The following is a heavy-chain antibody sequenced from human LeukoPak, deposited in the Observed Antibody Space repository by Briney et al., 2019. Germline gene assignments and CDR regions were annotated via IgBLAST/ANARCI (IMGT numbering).Heavy chain of an antibody. J-gene: IGHJ4*02. Sequence: GGSLRLPCAASGFTFSSYSMNWVRQAPGKGLEWVSSNSISSSYIYYADSVKGRFTISRDNAKNSLYLQMNSLRAEDTAVYYCARDTDSSSTSCYVNALDYWGQGTLVTVSS. CDR1: GFTFSSYS. D-gene: IGHD2-2*01. V-gene: IGHV3-21*01. CDR3: ARDTDSSSTSCYVNALDY. CDR2: NSISSSYI.